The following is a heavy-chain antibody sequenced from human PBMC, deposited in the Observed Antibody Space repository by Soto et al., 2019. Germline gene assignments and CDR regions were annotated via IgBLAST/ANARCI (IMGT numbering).Heavy chain of an antibody. V-gene: IGHV4-59*01. CDR1: GGSISSYY. CDR2: IYYSGST. CDR3: ARDARGTMIVD. J-gene: IGHJ1*01. D-gene: IGHD3-22*01. Sequence: SETLSLTCTVSGGSISSYYWSWIRQPPGRGLEWIGYIYYSGSTNYNPSLKSRVTISVDTSKNQFSLKLSSVTAADTAVYYCARDARGTMIVDWGQGTLVTVSS.